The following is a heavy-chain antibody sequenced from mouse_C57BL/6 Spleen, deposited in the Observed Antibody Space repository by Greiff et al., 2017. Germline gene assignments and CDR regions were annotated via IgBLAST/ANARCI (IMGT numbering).Heavy chain of an antibody. CDR3: ARRGGLAVDY. CDR2: IDPSDSET. Sequence: QVQLQQPGAELVRPGSSVKLSCKASGYTFTSYWMHWVKQRPIQGLEWIGNIDPSDSETHYNQKFKDKATLTVDKSSSTAYMQLSSLTSEDSAVYYCARRGGLAVDYWGQGTTLTVSS. V-gene: IGHV1-52*01. CDR1: GYTFTSYW. J-gene: IGHJ2*01. D-gene: IGHD3-3*01.